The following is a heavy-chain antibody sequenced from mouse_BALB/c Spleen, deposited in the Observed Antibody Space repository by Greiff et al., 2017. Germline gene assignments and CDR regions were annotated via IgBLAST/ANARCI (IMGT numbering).Heavy chain of an antibody. J-gene: IGHJ2*01. CDR3: ARTSLRQYYFDY. Sequence: EVQVVESGGGLVQPGGSRKLSCAASGFTFSSFGMHWVRQAPEKGLEWVAYISSGSSTIYYADTVKGRFTISRDNPKNTLFLQMTSLRSEDTAMYYCARTSLRQYYFDYWGQGTTLTVSS. CDR2: ISSGSSTI. V-gene: IGHV5-17*02. D-gene: IGHD2-12*01. CDR1: GFTFSSFG.